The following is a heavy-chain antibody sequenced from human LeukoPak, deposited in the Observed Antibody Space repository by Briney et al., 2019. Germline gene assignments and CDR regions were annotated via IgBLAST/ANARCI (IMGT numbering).Heavy chain of an antibody. V-gene: IGHV3-30-3*01. CDR2: ISYDGSNK. Sequence: PGRSLRLSCAASGFTFSSYAMHWVRQAPGKGLEWVAVISYDGSNKYYADSVKGRFTISRDNSKNTLYLQMNSLRAEDTAVYYCARAYSTGGYYYYGMDVWGQGTTVTVSS. D-gene: IGHD6-25*01. CDR1: GFTFSSYA. J-gene: IGHJ6*02. CDR3: ARAYSTGGYYYYGMDV.